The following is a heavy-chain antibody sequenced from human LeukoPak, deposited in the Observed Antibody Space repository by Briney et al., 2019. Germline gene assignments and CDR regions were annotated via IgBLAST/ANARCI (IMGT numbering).Heavy chain of an antibody. CDR3: ASCRDGYSAEF. J-gene: IGHJ4*02. Sequence: GASLKISCKGSGSSFTSYWIGWVRQMPGKGLEWMGIIYPGDSDTRYSPSLQGQVTISADKSISTAYLQWSSLKASDTAMYYCASCRDGYSAEFWGQGTLVTVSS. D-gene: IGHD5-24*01. CDR1: GSSFTSYW. CDR2: IYPGDSDT. V-gene: IGHV5-51*01.